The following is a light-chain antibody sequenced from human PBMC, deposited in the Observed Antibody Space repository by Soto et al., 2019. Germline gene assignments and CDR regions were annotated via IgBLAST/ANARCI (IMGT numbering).Light chain of an antibody. J-gene: IGKJ5*01. CDR3: QQYSRVIT. V-gene: IGKV1-27*01. Sequence: DIQMTQSPSSLSASVGDRVTITCRASQGISNFLDWYQQKPGKVPKLLISAASTLQSGFPSRLIGSGSGTDFTLTITSLQPEDVATYYCQQYSRVITVGQWTRLEIK. CDR2: AAS. CDR1: QGISNF.